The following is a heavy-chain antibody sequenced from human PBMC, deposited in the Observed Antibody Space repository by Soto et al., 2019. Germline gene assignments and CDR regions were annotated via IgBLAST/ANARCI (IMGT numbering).Heavy chain of an antibody. CDR2: IYYSGST. J-gene: IGHJ5*02. CDR3: ARGASFFFWSGYYTPWFYP. Sequence: PSETLSLTCTVSGGSISSYYWSWIRQPPGKGLEWIGYIYYSGSTNYNPSLKSRVTISVDTSKNQFSLKLSSVTAADTAVYYCARGASFFFWSGYYTPWFYPGGQEYLVPVSS. V-gene: IGHV4-59*01. CDR1: GGSISSYY. D-gene: IGHD3-3*01.